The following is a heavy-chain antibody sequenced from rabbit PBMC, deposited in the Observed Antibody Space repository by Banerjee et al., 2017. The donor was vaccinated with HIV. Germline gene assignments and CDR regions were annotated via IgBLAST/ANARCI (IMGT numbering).Heavy chain of an antibody. V-gene: IGHV1S40*01. J-gene: IGHJ4*01. Sequence: QSLEESGGDLVKPGASLTLTCTASGIDFSSYYYMCWVRQAPGKGLGWIGCINTSSGNTVYASWAKGRFTISKTSSTTVTLQMTSLTAADTATYFCARDLAGAIGWNFNLWGQGTLVTVS. CDR2: INTSSGNT. D-gene: IGHD4-1*01. CDR3: ARDLAGAIGWNFNL. CDR1: GIDFSSYYY.